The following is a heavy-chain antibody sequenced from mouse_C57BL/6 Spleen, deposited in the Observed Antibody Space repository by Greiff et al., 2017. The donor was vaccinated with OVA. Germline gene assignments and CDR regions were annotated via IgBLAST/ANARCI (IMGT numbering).Heavy chain of an antibody. CDR3: ASEGYDPFAY. J-gene: IGHJ3*01. CDR2: IYPRSGNT. Sequence: VQLQQSGAELARPGASVKLSCKASGYTFTSYGISWVKQRTGQGLEWIGEIYPRSGNTYYNEKFKGKATLTADKSSSTAYMELRSLTSEDSAVYFCASEGYDPFAYWGQGTLVTVSA. V-gene: IGHV1-81*01. CDR1: GYTFTSYG. D-gene: IGHD2-3*01.